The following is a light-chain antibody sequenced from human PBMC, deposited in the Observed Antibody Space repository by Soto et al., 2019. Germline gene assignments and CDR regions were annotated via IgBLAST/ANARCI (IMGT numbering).Light chain of an antibody. CDR3: QQYYSYSPWA. CDR1: QSISSW. CDR2: KAS. J-gene: IGKJ1*01. V-gene: IGKV1-5*03. Sequence: DIQMTQSPSTLSASVGDRVTITCRASQSISSWLAWYQQKPGRAPKLLIYKASRLESGVPSRFSGGRSGTEFTLTISTLQPDDFATYYCQQYYSYSPWAFGQGTKGEIK.